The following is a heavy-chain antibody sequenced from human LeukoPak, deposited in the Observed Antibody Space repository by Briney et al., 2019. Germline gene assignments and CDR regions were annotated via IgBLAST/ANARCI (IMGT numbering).Heavy chain of an antibody. CDR2: ISGSGGVT. Sequence: GGSLRLSCAASGFTFSSSAMSWVRQAPGKGLEWVSIISGSGGVTYYADSVKGRFTISRDNSRNTLYLQMNSLRAEDTAGYYCPKDSLRITYGVSWGQGTLVTVSS. CDR3: PKDSLRITYGVS. V-gene: IGHV3-23*01. D-gene: IGHD3-16*01. CDR1: GFTFSSSA. J-gene: IGHJ4*02.